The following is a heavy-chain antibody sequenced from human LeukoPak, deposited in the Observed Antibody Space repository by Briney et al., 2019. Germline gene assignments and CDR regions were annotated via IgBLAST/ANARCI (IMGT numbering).Heavy chain of an antibody. V-gene: IGHV1-2*06. J-gene: IGHJ4*02. CDR2: INPNSGGT. CDR3: ARALYSSSYRG. D-gene: IGHD6-13*01. Sequence: GASVKVSCKASGYTFTGYYMHWVRQAPGQGLEWMGRINPNSGGTNYAQKFQGRVTMTRDTSISTAYMELSRLRPDDMAVYYCARALYSSSYRGWGQGTLVTVSS. CDR1: GYTFTGYY.